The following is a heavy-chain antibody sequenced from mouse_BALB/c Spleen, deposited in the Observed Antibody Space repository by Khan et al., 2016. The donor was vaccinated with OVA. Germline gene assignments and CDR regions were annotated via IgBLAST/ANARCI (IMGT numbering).Heavy chain of an antibody. CDR2: INPGSSTI. V-gene: IGHV4-2*02. D-gene: IGHD2-14*01. CDR3: EGLERYGQHAN. J-gene: IGHJ3*01. CDR1: GFDFSRYW. Sequence: EVELVESGGGLVQPGGSLILSCTASGFDFSRYWMSWARQAPGKGQEWIGEINPGSSTINYTPSLKDKFIISRDNDKNTLYLQMRKVRSEDTALDYCEGLERYGQHANWGQGTLVTVSA.